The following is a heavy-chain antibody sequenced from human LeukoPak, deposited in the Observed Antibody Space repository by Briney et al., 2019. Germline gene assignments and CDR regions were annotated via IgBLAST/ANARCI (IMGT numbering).Heavy chain of an antibody. D-gene: IGHD2-21*02. J-gene: IGHJ4*02. V-gene: IGHV3-23*01. CDR3: TRGQSYCGADCYSD. Sequence: PGGSLRLSCTASGFTFSTYAMSWVRQAPGKGLEWVSVISTGGDDTYYADSVKGRFTISRDNSKNTVFLQMNSLRVEDTALYYCTRGQSYCGADCYSDWGQGTLVTVSS. CDR2: ISTGGDDT. CDR1: GFTFSTYA.